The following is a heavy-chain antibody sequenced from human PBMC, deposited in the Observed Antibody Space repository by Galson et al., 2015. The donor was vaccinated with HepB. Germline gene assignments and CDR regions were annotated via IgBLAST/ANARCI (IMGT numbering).Heavy chain of an antibody. V-gene: IGHV3-23*01. CDR3: AKGGYSTWFDP. D-gene: IGHD6-13*01. J-gene: IGHJ5*02. CDR1: GFTFSSSS. Sequence: SLRLSCAASGFTFSSSSLSWVRQAPGKGLEWVSTTRASNSDTYYADSVKGRFTISRDNSKNTLHLQMNSMRAEDTAIYYCAKGGYSTWFDPWGQGTLVTVSS. CDR2: TRASNSDT.